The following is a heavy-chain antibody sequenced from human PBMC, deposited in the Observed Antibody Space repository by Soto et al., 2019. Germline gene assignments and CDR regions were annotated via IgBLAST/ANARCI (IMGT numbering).Heavy chain of an antibody. V-gene: IGHV1-24*01. Sequence: ASVKVSCKVSGYTLTELSMHWVRQAPGKGLEWMGGFDPEDGETIYAQKFQGRVTMTEDTSTDTAYMELSSLRSEDTAVYYCATVGGFGIQVFHYYDSSGYRYFQHWG. D-gene: IGHD3-22*01. J-gene: IGHJ1*01. CDR1: GYTLTELS. CDR2: FDPEDGET. CDR3: ATVGGFGIQVFHYYDSSGYRYFQH.